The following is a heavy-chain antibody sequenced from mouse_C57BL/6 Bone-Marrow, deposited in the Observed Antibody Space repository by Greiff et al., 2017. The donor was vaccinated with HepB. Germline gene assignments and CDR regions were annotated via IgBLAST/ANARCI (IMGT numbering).Heavy chain of an antibody. CDR2: ICDGGSYT. Sequence: EVQRVESGGGLVKPGGSLKLSCAASGFTFSSYAMSWVRQTPEKRLEWVATICDGGSYTYYPDNVKGRFTISRDNAKNNLYLQMSHLKSEDTAMYDCARDGRWLLRFAYWGRGTLVTVSA. J-gene: IGHJ3*01. V-gene: IGHV5-4*01. D-gene: IGHD2-3*01. CDR3: ARDGRWLLRFAY. CDR1: GFTFSSYA.